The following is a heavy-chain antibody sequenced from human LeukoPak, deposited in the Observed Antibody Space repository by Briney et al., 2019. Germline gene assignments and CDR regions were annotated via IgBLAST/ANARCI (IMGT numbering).Heavy chain of an antibody. D-gene: IGHD3-3*01. Sequence: PSQTLSLTCIVSGGSIRSYYWSWIRQSPGKGLEWIGYIHYSGSTYYNPSLKSRVTISVDRSKNQFSLKLSSVTAADTAVYYCARAQYYDFWSGYYTGIQNWFDPWGQGTLVTVSS. CDR2: IHYSGST. J-gene: IGHJ5*02. CDR3: ARAQYYDFWSGYYTGIQNWFDP. V-gene: IGHV4-59*12. CDR1: GGSIRSYY.